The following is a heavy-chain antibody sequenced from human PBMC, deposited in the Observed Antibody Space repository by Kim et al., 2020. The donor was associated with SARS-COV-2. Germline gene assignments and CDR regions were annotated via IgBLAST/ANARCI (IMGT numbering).Heavy chain of an antibody. CDR3: ARDFWDRDMVRGAPGP. V-gene: IGHV1-3*01. Sequence: ASVKVSCKASGYTFTSYAMHWVRQAPGQRLEWMGWINAGNGNTKYSQKFQGRVTITRDTSASTAYMELSSLRSEDTAVYYCARDFWDRDMVRGAPGPWGQGTLVTVSS. J-gene: IGHJ5*02. D-gene: IGHD3-10*01. CDR1: GYTFTSYA. CDR2: INAGNGNT.